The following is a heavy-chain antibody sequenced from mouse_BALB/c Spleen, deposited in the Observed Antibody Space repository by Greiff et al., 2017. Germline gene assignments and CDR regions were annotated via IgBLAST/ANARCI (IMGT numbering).Heavy chain of an antibody. CDR3: ARYYDGIAMDY. J-gene: IGHJ4*01. Sequence: EVQLQESGPELVKPGASVKISCKASGYSFTGYFMNWVMQSHGKSLEWIGRINPYNGDTFYNQKFKGKATLTVDKSSSTAHMELRSLASEDSAVYYCARYYDGIAMDYWGQGTSVTVSS. CDR2: INPYNGDT. CDR1: GYSFTGYF. V-gene: IGHV1-20*02. D-gene: IGHD2-3*01.